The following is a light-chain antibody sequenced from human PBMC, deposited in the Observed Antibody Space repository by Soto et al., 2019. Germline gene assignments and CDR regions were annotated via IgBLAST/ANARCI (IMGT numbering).Light chain of an antibody. CDR3: QQRSNWPPVT. CDR2: DAS. J-gene: IGKJ4*01. V-gene: IGKV3-11*01. Sequence: EIVLTQSPATLSLSPGERATLSCRASQSVKTYLAWYQQKPGQAPRLLIYDASNRATGIPARFSGSGSGTDFTLTISSLEPEDSAVYYCQQRSNWPPVTFGGGTKVEIK. CDR1: QSVKTY.